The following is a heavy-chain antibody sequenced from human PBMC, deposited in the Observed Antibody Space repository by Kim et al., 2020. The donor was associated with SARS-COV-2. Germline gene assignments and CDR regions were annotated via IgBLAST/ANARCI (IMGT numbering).Heavy chain of an antibody. J-gene: IGHJ6*02. V-gene: IGHV1-46*03. D-gene: IGHD3-10*02. Sequence: RFARKFPGRLTRTSDTSTSTVYMELGSLRSEDTALYYCARTNYVNYMGMDVWGQGTTVTVSS. CDR3: ARTNYVNYMGMDV.